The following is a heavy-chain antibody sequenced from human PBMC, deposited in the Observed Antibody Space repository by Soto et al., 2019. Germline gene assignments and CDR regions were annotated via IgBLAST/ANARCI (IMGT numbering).Heavy chain of an antibody. CDR2: IFSNDEK. D-gene: IGHD6-13*01. CDR1: GFSLSNARMG. V-gene: IGHV2-26*01. CDR3: ARIRSPYSSSWHFDY. J-gene: IGHJ4*02. Sequence: QVTLKESGPVLVKPTETLTLTCTVSGFSLSNARMGVSWIRQPPGKALEWLAHIFSNDEKSYSTSLKSRLTIPKDTYKSQVVLTMTNMDPVDTATYYCARIRSPYSSSWHFDYWGQGTLVTVSS.